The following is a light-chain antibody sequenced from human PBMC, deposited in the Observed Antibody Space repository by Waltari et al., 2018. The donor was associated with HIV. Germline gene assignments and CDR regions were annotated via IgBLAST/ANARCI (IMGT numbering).Light chain of an antibody. CDR3: QVWDNFTWE. Sequence: SYELTQPLSVSVAMGQTATITCGGENIGGKRVHWYQQRQGHAPLLLIYIDAKRPSVTPDRFSGSNSENTSTLTITRAQAGDEAAYYCQVWDNFTWEFGGGTKLTVL. CDR1: NIGGKR. J-gene: IGLJ2*01. V-gene: IGLV3-9*01. CDR2: IDA.